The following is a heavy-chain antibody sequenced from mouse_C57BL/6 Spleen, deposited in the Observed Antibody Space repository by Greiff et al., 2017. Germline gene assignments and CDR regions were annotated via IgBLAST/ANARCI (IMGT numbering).Heavy chain of an antibody. Sequence: QVQLQQPGAELVKPGASVKVSCKASGYTFTSYWMHWVKQRPGQGLEWIGRIHPSGSDTNYNQKFKGKATLTVDKSSSTAYIQLSSLTSEDSAVYYCAIIGYLYYYDMDYWGQGTTVTVSS. CDR1: GYTFTSYW. D-gene: IGHD2-2*01. CDR2: IHPSGSDT. V-gene: IGHV1-74*01. CDR3: AIIGYLYYYDMDY. J-gene: IGHJ4*01.